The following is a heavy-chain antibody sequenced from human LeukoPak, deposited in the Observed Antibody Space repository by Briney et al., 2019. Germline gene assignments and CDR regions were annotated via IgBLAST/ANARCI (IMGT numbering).Heavy chain of an antibody. J-gene: IGHJ6*03. CDR2: INHSGST. Sequence: SETLSLTCAVYGGSFSGYYWSWIRQPPGKGLEWIGEINHSGSTNYNPSLKSRVTISVDTSKNQFSLKLSSVTAADTAVYYCARAGILRFFDSYYYMDVWGKGTTVTVSS. CDR1: GGSFSGYY. CDR3: ARAGILRFFDSYYYMDV. D-gene: IGHD3-9*01. V-gene: IGHV4-34*01.